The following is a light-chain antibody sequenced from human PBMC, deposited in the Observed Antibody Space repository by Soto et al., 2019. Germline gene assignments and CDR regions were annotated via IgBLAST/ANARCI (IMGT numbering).Light chain of an antibody. J-gene: IGLJ1*01. CDR3: SSYRSSSTLEV. V-gene: IGLV2-14*01. CDR2: EVS. CDR1: SSDVGGYSY. Sequence: QSVLTQPASVSGSPGQSITISCTGTSSDVGGYSYVSWYQQYPGKAPKLMIYEVSNRPSGVSNRFSGSKSGNTASLTISGLQAEDEADYYCSSYRSSSTLEVFGTGTKVTVL.